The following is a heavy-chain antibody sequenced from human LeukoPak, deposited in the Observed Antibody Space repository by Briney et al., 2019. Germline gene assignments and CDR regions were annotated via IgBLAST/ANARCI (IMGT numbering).Heavy chain of an antibody. D-gene: IGHD4-23*01. CDR1: GFTFSSYS. Sequence: GGSLRLSCAASGFTFSSYSMNWVRQAPGKGLEWGSYISSSSSTIYYADSVKGRFTISRDNAKNSLYLQMNSLRAEDTAVYYCASSEVVNVGSPDYWGQGTLVTVSS. CDR3: ASSEVVNVGSPDY. V-gene: IGHV3-48*01. J-gene: IGHJ4*02. CDR2: ISSSSSTI.